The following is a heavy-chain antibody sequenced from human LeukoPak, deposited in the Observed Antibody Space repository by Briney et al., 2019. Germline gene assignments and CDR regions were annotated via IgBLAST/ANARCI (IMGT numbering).Heavy chain of an antibody. CDR2: INHSGST. CDR3: ARRGLRFLESVKYSWFDP. J-gene: IGHJ5*01. D-gene: IGHD3-3*01. CDR1: GGSFSGYY. Sequence: SETLSLTCAVYGGSFSGYYWTWIRQPPGKGLEWIGEINHSGSTNYNPSLKSRVTISVDTSKSQFSLKLSSGTAADTAIYFCARRGLRFLESVKYSWFDPWGQGTLVTVSS. V-gene: IGHV4-34*01.